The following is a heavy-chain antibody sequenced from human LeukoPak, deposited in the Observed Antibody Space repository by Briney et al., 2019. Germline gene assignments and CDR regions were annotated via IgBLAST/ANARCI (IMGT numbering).Heavy chain of an antibody. CDR2: IIPIFGTA. D-gene: IGHD3-22*01. Sequence: GASVTVSCKASGGTFSSYAISWVRQAPGQGLEWMGGIIPIFGTANYAQKFQGRVTITADESTSTAYMELSSLRSEDTAVYYCARGTMIARAGYFDYWGQGTLVTVSS. V-gene: IGHV1-69*13. J-gene: IGHJ4*02. CDR1: GGTFSSYA. CDR3: ARGTMIARAGYFDY.